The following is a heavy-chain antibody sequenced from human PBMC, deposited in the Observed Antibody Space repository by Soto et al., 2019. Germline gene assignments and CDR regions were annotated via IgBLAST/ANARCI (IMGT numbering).Heavy chain of an antibody. CDR3: ARERRHFDISGYSVDY. V-gene: IGHV3-48*03. D-gene: IGHD3-22*01. CDR2: ISSTGNTV. CDR1: GFTLSSYE. J-gene: IGHJ4*02. Sequence: EVQLVESGGGLGQPGGSLRLSCEVSGFTLSSYEMNWVRQAPGKGLEWVSFISSTGNTVYYADSVKGRFTISRDNAKNSLYLQMSSLRVEDTAVYYCARERRHFDISGYSVDYWGQGTLVAVSS.